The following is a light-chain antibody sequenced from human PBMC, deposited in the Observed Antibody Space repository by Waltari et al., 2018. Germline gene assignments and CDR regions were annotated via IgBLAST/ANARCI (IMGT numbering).Light chain of an antibody. Sequence: NFMLTQPHAVSESPGKTITISCTRSSCRIGSGYVQWYQQRPGSAPTTMIYEDKKRPSGVPDRFSGSIDSSSNSASLTISGLKTEDEADYYCQSFDSTNPWVFGGGTKLTVL. CDR3: QSFDSTNPWV. CDR1: SCRIGSGY. V-gene: IGLV6-57*03. J-gene: IGLJ3*02. CDR2: EDK.